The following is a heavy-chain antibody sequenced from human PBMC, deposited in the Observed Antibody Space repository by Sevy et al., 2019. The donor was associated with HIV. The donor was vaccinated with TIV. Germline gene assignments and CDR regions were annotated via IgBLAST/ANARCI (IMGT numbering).Heavy chain of an antibody. J-gene: IGHJ6*02. D-gene: IGHD2-2*01. V-gene: IGHV3-21*01. CDR1: GFIFSSYN. CDR3: ARTYCCSTNCYQRDGMDV. CDR2: ICTSRSYT. Sequence: GGSLRLSCAASGFIFSSYNMNWVRQAPGKGLEWVSYICTSRSYTYYADSVKGRFTISKDNAKNSLYLQINSLRAEDTVVYYGARTYCCSTNCYQRDGMDVWGQGTTVTVSS.